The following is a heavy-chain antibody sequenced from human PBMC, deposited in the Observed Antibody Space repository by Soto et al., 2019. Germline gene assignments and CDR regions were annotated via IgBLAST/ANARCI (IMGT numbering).Heavy chain of an antibody. CDR3: AKNVWGMTIFGGMDV. Sequence: EVQLLESGGGLVQPGGSLRLSCAASGFTFSSYAMSWVRPAPGKGLEWVSALRGSGGSTYYADSVKGRFTISRDNSKNTLYLQRNSLRAEDTAVYYCAKNVWGMTIFGGMDVWGQGTTVTVSS. CDR1: GFTFSSYA. CDR2: LRGSGGST. J-gene: IGHJ6*02. D-gene: IGHD3-9*01. V-gene: IGHV3-23*01.